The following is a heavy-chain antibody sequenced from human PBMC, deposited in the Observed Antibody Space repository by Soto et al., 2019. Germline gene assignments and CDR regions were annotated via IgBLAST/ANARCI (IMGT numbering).Heavy chain of an antibody. D-gene: IGHD3-10*01. Sequence: ASVKVSCKASGYTFTSYYMHWVRQAPGQGLEWMGIINPSGGSTSYAQKFQGRVTMTRDTSTSTVYMELSSLRSEDTAVYYCALHGGYYGSGSYKDAFDIWGQGTMVTV. CDR1: GYTFTSYY. CDR2: INPSGGST. J-gene: IGHJ3*02. CDR3: ALHGGYYGSGSYKDAFDI. V-gene: IGHV1-46*01.